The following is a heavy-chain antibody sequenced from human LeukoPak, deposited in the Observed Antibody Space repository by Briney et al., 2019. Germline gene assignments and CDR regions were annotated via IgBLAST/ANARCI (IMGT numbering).Heavy chain of an antibody. V-gene: IGHV4-34*01. CDR1: GGSFSGYY. CDR3: ARYYYDSSGYPPGRYYYGMDV. Sequence: SETLSLTCAVYGGSFSGYYWSWIRQPPGKGLEWIGEINHSGSTNYNPSLKSRVTISVDTSKNQFSLKLSPVTAADTAVYYCARYYYDSSGYPPGRYYYGMDVWGQGTTVTVSS. J-gene: IGHJ6*02. CDR2: INHSGST. D-gene: IGHD3-22*01.